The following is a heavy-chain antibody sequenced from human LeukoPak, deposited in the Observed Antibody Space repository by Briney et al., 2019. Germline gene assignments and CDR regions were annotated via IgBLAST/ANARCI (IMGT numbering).Heavy chain of an antibody. CDR2: IYPGDSDT. CDR1: GYSFTTCW. J-gene: IGHJ4*02. CDR3: AKLSNSPTVDY. Sequence: GESLKISCKGSGYSFTTCWIGWVRQMPGKGLEWMGIIYPGDSDTGYSPSFQGQVTISADKSISTAYLQWSSLKASDTAMYFCAKLSNSPTVDYWGQGTLVTVSS. V-gene: IGHV5-51*01. D-gene: IGHD4-23*01.